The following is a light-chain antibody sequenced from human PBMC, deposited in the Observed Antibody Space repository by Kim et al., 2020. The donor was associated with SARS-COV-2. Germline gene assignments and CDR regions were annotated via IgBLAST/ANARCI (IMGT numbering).Light chain of an antibody. J-gene: IGKJ2*01. CDR2: AAS. V-gene: IGKV1-8*01. Sequence: AIRMTQSPSSLPASIGDRVTITCRASQGISSYLAWYQQKPGKAPKLLIYAASTLQSGVPSRFSGSGSGTDFTLTISCLQSEDFATYYCQQYYDYPPGDTFGQGTKLEI. CDR1: QGISSY. CDR3: QQYYDYPPGDT.